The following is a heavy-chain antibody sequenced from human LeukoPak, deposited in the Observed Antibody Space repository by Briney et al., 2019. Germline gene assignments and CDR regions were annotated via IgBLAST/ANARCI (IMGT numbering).Heavy chain of an antibody. CDR1: GFTVSNNY. CDR3: ARGLCGGDCYDY. V-gene: IGHV3-53*01. J-gene: IGHJ4*02. D-gene: IGHD2-21*02. Sequence: GGSLTVSCAASGFTVSNNYISWVRQAPGKGLEWVSVMYSGGSTNYADSAKGRFTISRDNAKNSVYLQMNSLRVEDTAVYYCARGLCGGDCYDYWGQGTLVTVS. CDR2: MYSGGST.